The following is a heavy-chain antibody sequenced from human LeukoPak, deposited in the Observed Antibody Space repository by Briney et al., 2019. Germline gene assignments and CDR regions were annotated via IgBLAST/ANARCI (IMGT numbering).Heavy chain of an antibody. J-gene: IGHJ4*02. Sequence: SETLSLTCTVSGYSISTGYYWDWLRQPPGKGLEWIGSIYYRGSPYYNPSLKSRVTISLDTSKNQFSLKLSSVTAADTAVYYCARGVNSGYSDYWGQGNLVTVSS. CDR2: IYYRGSP. CDR3: ARGVNSGYSDY. CDR1: GYSISTGYY. V-gene: IGHV4-38-2*02. D-gene: IGHD1-26*01.